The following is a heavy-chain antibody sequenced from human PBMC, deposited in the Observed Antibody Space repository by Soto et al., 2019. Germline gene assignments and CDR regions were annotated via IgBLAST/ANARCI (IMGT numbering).Heavy chain of an antibody. D-gene: IGHD6-13*01. CDR1: GFTSSTYW. Sequence: GGSLRLSCAASGFTSSTYWMSWVRQAPGKGLVWVSRINSDGSSASYAESVKGRFTISRDNAKNTLYLQMNSLRAEDTAVYYCARGLYSRAPGSPQKYWGQGTLVTVSS. V-gene: IGHV3-74*01. J-gene: IGHJ4*02. CDR2: INSDGSSA. CDR3: ARGLYSRAPGSPQKY.